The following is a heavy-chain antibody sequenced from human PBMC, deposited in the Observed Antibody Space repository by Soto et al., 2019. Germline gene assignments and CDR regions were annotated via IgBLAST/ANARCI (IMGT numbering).Heavy chain of an antibody. CDR3: ARDADILTAPPLDP. J-gene: IGHJ5*02. CDR2: IIPILGIA. Sequence: ASVKVSCKASGGTFSSYTISWVRQALGQGLEWMGRIIPILGIANYAQKFQGRVTITADKSTSTAYMELSSLRSEDTAVYYCARDADILTAPPLDPWGQGTLVTVSS. CDR1: GGTFSSYT. D-gene: IGHD3-9*01. V-gene: IGHV1-69*04.